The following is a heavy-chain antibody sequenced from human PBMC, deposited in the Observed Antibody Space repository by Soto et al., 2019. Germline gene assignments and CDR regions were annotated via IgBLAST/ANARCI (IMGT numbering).Heavy chain of an antibody. J-gene: IGHJ4*02. CDR2: IWYDGSNK. CDR3: ARGSSWYLDY. D-gene: IGHD6-13*01. V-gene: IGHV3-33*01. CDR1: GLTFSSYG. Sequence: GGPLRLSCAASGLTFSSYGMHWVRQAPGKGLEWVAVIWYDGSNKYYADSVKGRFTISRDNSKNTLFLQMDSLRAEDTAVYYCARGSSWYLDYWGQGTLVTVSS.